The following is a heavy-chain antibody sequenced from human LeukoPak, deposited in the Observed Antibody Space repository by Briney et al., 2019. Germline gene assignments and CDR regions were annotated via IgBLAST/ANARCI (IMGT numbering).Heavy chain of an antibody. J-gene: IGHJ6*03. Sequence: SVKVSCKASGGTFSSYAISWVRQAPGQGLDWMGGIIPIFGTANYAQKFQGRVTITTDESTSTAYMELSSLRSEDTAVYYCARSIHYYYYMDVWGKGTTVTVSS. CDR2: IIPIFGTA. D-gene: IGHD6-6*01. V-gene: IGHV1-69*05. CDR3: ARSIHYYYYMDV. CDR1: GGTFSSYA.